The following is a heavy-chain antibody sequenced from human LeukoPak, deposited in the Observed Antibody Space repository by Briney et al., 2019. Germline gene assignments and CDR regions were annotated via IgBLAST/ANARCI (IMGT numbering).Heavy chain of an antibody. J-gene: IGHJ4*02. V-gene: IGHV5-51*01. CDR3: ARGSTPYGIDY. CDR2: IYYDDSDI. CDR1: GYIFTRYW. D-gene: IGHD3-10*01. Sequence: GESLKISCKASGYIFTRYWIGWMRQPPGKGLEWMGIIYYDDSDIRYTPSFQGQVTISADKSITTAYLQWSSLKASDTAVYYYARGSTPYGIDYWGQGTLVTVSS.